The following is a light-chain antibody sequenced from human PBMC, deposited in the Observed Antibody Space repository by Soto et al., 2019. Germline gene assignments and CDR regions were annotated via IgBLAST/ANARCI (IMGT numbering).Light chain of an antibody. CDR3: QQYGSSPWT. Sequence: EIVMTQSPATLSVSPGERATLSCRASQNVANYLDWYQQKPGQAPRLLIYGASGRATGIPDRFSGSGSGTDFTLTISRLEPEDFAVYYCQQYGSSPWTFGQGTKVDIK. J-gene: IGKJ1*01. CDR2: GAS. V-gene: IGKV3-20*01. CDR1: QNVANY.